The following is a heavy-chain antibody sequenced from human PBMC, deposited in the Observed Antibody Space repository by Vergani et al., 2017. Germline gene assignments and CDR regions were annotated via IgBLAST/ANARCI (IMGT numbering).Heavy chain of an antibody. CDR3: ARRSGIVYDIFSGTQYCFDF. D-gene: IGHD3-9*01. CDR1: GFSIDNGYY. V-gene: IGHV4-38-2*01. Sequence: QVQLQESGPGLVKPSETLSLTCAVSGFSIDNGYYWDWIRQPPGKGLEWIGSIYRTGRTHFNPSLKSRVTISVDTSNNHFSLRLKSLTAADTAVYYCARRSGIVYDIFSGTQYCFDFWGQGTLVTVSS. J-gene: IGHJ4*02. CDR2: IYRTGRT.